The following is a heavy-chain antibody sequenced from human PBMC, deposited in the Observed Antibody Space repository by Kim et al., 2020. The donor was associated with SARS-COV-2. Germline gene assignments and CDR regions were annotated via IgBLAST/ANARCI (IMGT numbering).Heavy chain of an antibody. CDR2: ISWNSGSI. Sequence: GGSLRLSCAASGFTFGDYAMHWVRQAPGKGLEWVSGISWNSGSIGYADSVKGRFTISRDNAKNSLYLQMNSLRAEDTALYYCAKDRWFGEPAYWYFDLWGRGTLVTVSS. V-gene: IGHV3-9*01. J-gene: IGHJ2*01. D-gene: IGHD3-10*01. CDR3: AKDRWFGEPAYWYFDL. CDR1: GFTFGDYA.